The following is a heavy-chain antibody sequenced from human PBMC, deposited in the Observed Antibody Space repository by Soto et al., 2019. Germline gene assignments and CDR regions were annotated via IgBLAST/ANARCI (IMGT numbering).Heavy chain of an antibody. V-gene: IGHV3-20*01. CDR2: INWNGGST. J-gene: IGHJ6*03. CDR1: GFTFDDYG. CDR3: AREGGIYDYIWGSYRNYYYMDV. D-gene: IGHD3-16*02. Sequence: GGSLRLSCAASGFTFDDYGMSWVRQAPGKGLEWVSGINWNGGSTGYADSVKGRFTISRDNAKNSLYLQMNSLRAEDTALYHCAREGGIYDYIWGSYRNYYYMDVWGKGTTVTVSS.